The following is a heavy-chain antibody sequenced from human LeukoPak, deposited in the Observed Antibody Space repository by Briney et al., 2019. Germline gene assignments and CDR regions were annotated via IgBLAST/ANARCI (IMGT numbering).Heavy chain of an antibody. Sequence: GGSLRLSCAASGFTFSSYSMNWVRQAPGKGLEYVSAISSNGGSTYYANSVKGRFTISRDNSKNTLYLQMGSLRAEDMAVYYCARARAAAGTNPFDYWGQGTLVTVSS. CDR3: ARARAAAGTNPFDY. J-gene: IGHJ4*02. D-gene: IGHD6-13*01. CDR2: ISSNGGST. CDR1: GFTFSSYS. V-gene: IGHV3-64*01.